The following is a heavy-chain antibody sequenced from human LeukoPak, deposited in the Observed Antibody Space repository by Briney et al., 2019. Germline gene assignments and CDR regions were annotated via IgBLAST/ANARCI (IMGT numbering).Heavy chain of an antibody. Sequence: PSETLSLTCAVYGGSFSGYYWSWIRQPPGKGLEWIGEINHSGSTNYNPSLKSQVTISVDTSKNQFSLKLSSVTAADTAVYYCARGYSSGYYYGFDYWGQGTLVTVSS. J-gene: IGHJ4*02. CDR3: ARGYSSGYYYGFDY. V-gene: IGHV4-34*01. D-gene: IGHD3-22*01. CDR1: GGSFSGYY. CDR2: INHSGST.